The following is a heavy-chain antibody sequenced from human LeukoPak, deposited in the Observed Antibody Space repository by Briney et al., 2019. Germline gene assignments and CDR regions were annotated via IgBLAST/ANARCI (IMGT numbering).Heavy chain of an antibody. D-gene: IGHD6-13*01. CDR2: ISSSSSYI. CDR3: ARDYGHVAAAGLANTYYFDY. V-gene: IGHV3-21*01. Sequence: GGSLRLFCAASGFTFSSYSMNWVRQAPGKGLEWVSSISSSSSYIYYADSVKGRFTISRDNAKNSLYLQMNSLRAEDTAVYYCARDYGHVAAAGLANTYYFDYWGQGTLVTVSS. CDR1: GFTFSSYS. J-gene: IGHJ4*02.